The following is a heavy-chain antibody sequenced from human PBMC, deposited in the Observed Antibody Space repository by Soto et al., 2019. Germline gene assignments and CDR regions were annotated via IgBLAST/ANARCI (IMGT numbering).Heavy chain of an antibody. J-gene: IGHJ4*02. V-gene: IGHV4-59*01. D-gene: IGHD5-18*01. CDR2: IYYSGGT. CDR1: GDSMSSYY. CDR3: ARGYRLFDS. Sequence: SETLSLTCTDSGDSMSSYYWTWIRQPPGKGLEWIGYIYYSGGTSYNPSLKRRVTISVDTSQNQFSLTLSSVTTADTAVYYCARGYRLFDSWGQGTLVTVSS.